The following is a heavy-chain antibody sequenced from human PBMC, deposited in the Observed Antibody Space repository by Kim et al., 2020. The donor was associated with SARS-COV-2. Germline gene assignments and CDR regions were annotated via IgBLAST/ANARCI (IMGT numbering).Heavy chain of an antibody. D-gene: IGHD2-2*01. V-gene: IGHV3-33*01. Sequence: GGSLRLSCAASGFTFSSYGMHWVRQAPGKGLEWVAVIWYDGSNKYYADSVKGRFTISRDNSKNTLYLQMNSLRAEDTAVYYCARDLVRIVVVPAAMKNYFDYWGQGTLVTVSS. J-gene: IGHJ4*02. CDR3: ARDLVRIVVVPAAMKNYFDY. CDR1: GFTFSSYG. CDR2: IWYDGSNK.